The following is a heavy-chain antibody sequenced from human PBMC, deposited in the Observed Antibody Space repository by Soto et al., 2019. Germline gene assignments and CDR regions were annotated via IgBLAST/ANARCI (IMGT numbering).Heavy chain of an antibody. V-gene: IGHV3-33*01. Sequence: QVQLVESGGGVVQPGRALRLSCAASGFTFSTYGMHWVRQAPGKGLEWVAMIWEDGRNDYYGDSVKGRFSVSRDNSKNTLSLQVSGVRAEDTALYYCARGMYSKYLGLDIDVWGQGTLVTVSS. CDR1: GFTFSTYG. J-gene: IGHJ4*02. CDR3: ARGMYSKYLGLDIDV. CDR2: IWEDGRND. D-gene: IGHD1-26*01.